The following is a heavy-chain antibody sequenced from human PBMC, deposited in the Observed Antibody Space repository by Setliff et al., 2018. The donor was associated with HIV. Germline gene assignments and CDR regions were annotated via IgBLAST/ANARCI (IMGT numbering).Heavy chain of an antibody. CDR2: IFDSGTT. V-gene: IGHV4-59*08. Sequence: PSETLSLTCTVSGGSITSYYWNWIRQSPGKGLEWIGYIFDSGTTKYNPSVTSRVTISVDASKNQFFLQLISVTAADTAVYSCARQGGYNSPLMVWGQGKLVTVSS. D-gene: IGHD3-10*01. CDR3: ARQGGYNSPLMV. CDR1: GGSITSYY. J-gene: IGHJ4*02.